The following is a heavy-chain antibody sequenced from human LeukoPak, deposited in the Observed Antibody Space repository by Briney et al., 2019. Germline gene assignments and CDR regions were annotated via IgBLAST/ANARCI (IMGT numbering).Heavy chain of an antibody. J-gene: IGHJ4*02. CDR1: GFTFDDYA. Sequence: PGGSLRLSCAASGFTFDDYAMHWVRQAPGKGLEWVSGISWNSGSIGYADSVKGRFTISRDNSKNTLYLQMNSLRAEDTAVYYCAGRDSSSWSLYFDYWGQGTLVTVSS. CDR3: AGRDSSSWSLYFDY. CDR2: ISWNSGSI. D-gene: IGHD6-13*01. V-gene: IGHV3-9*01.